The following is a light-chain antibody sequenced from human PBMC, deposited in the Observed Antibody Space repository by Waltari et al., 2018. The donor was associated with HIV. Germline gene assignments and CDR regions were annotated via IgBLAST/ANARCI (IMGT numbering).Light chain of an antibody. J-gene: IGKJ1*01. V-gene: IGKV1-39*01. Sequence: DNQENQSSSPPSAFVRGQVHITCRAKQSISNYLNWYQQKPGKAPKLLIYAASSLQSGVPSRFSGSGSGTDFTLTISSLQPEDFATYYCQQSYSTPWTFGQGTKVEIK. CDR1: QSISNY. CDR2: AAS. CDR3: QQSYSTPWT.